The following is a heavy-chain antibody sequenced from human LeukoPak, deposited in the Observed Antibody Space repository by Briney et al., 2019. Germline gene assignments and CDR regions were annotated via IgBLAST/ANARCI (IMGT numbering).Heavy chain of an antibody. Sequence: ASVTVSCKASGYTFTSYGISWVRQAPGQGLEWMGWISAYNGNTNYAQKLQGRVTMTTDTSTSTAYMELRSLRSDDTAVYYCARDGWFGELLFYYYGMDVWGQGTTVTVSS. CDR1: GYTFTSYG. J-gene: IGHJ6*02. CDR3: ARDGWFGELLFYYYGMDV. V-gene: IGHV1-18*01. D-gene: IGHD3-10*01. CDR2: ISAYNGNT.